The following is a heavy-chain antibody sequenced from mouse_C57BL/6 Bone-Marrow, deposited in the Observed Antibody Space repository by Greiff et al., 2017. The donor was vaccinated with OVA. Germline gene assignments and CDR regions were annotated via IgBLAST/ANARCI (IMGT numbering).Heavy chain of an antibody. V-gene: IGHV1-59*01. CDR2: IDPSDSYT. Sequence: QVQLKQPGAELVRPGTSVKLSCKASGYTFTSYWMHWVKQRPGQGLEWIGVIDPSDSYTNYNQKFKGKATLTVDTSSSTAYMQLSSLTSEDSAVYYCARWGLLDYAMDYWGQGTSVTVSS. D-gene: IGHD2-3*01. J-gene: IGHJ4*01. CDR3: ARWGLLDYAMDY. CDR1: GYTFTSYW.